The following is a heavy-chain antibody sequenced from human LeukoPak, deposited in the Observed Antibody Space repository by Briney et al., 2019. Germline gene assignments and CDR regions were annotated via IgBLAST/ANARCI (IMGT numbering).Heavy chain of an antibody. CDR1: GFTFGDYA. Sequence: PGRSLRLSCTASGFTFGDYAMSWVRQAPGKGLEWVGFIISKAYGGTTEYAASVKGSFNISRDEYKSIAYLQMNSLKTEDTAVYYCTRLYCSGGSCYFDELPADYWGQGTLVTVSS. CDR3: TRLYCSGGSCYFDELPADY. J-gene: IGHJ4*02. D-gene: IGHD2-15*01. CDR2: IISKAYGGTT. V-gene: IGHV3-49*04.